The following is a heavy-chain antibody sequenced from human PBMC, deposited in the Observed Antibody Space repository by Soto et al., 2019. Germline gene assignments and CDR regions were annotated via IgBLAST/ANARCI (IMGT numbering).Heavy chain of an antibody. CDR3: ARVGIVVVPAASYYYYGMDV. J-gene: IGHJ6*02. D-gene: IGHD2-2*01. CDR2: INHSGST. CDR1: GGSLRGYY. V-gene: IGHV4-34*01. Sequence: ADTLSLTCSVYGGSLRGYYWSWIRQPPRKGLEWIGEINHSGSTNYNPSLKSRVTISVDTSKNQFSLKLSSVTAADTAVYYCARVGIVVVPAASYYYYGMDVWGQGNSVTGCS.